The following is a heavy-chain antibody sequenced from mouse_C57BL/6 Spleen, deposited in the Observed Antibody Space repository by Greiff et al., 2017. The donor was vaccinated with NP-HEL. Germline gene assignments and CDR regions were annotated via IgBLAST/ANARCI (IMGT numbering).Heavy chain of an antibody. V-gene: IGHV1-52*01. CDR2: IDPSDSET. J-gene: IGHJ3*01. CDR1: GYTFTSYW. CDR3: AREADYYSNGEAY. D-gene: IGHD2-5*01. Sequence: QVQLQQSGAELVRPGSSVKLSCKASGYTFTSYWMHWVKQRPIQGLEWIGNIDPSDSETHYNQKFKDKATLTVDKSSSTAYMQLSSLTSEDSAVYYCAREADYYSNGEAYWGQGTLVTVSA.